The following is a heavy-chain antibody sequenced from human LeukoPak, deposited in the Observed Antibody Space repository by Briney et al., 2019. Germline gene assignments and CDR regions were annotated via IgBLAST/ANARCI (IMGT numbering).Heavy chain of an antibody. D-gene: IGHD3-22*01. J-gene: IGHJ4*02. V-gene: IGHV3-48*02. Sequence: GGYLRLSCAASGFTFSSYNMNWVRQAPGQGLEWISYISSSSSTIYYADSVKGRFTISRDNSKNSLYLQMNSLRDEDTAVHYYARDYYNTSGYYHGGYWGQGTLVTVSS. CDR1: GFTFSSYN. CDR3: ARDYYNTSGYYHGGY. CDR2: ISSSSSTI.